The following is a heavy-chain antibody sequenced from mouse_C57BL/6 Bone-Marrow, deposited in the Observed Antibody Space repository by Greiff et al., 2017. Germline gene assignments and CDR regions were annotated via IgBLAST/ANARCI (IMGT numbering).Heavy chain of an antibody. D-gene: IGHD4-1*01. V-gene: IGHV1-26*01. CDR2: INPNNGGT. J-gene: IGHJ1*03. CDR3: ARSALGYWYFDV. Sequence: VQLQQSGPELVKPGASVKISCKASGYTFTDYYMNWVKQSHGKSLEWIGDINPNNGGTSYNQKFKGKATLTVDKSSSTAYMELRSLTSEDSAVYYCARSALGYWYFDVWGTGTTVTVSS. CDR1: GYTFTDYY.